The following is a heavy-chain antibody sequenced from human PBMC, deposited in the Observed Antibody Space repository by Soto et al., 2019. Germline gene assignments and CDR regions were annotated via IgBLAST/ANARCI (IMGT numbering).Heavy chain of an antibody. CDR3: ASTLTPHYYGSGSYYNRDYYGMDV. J-gene: IGHJ6*02. V-gene: IGHV3-74*01. Sequence: GGSLRLSCADSGFTFSSYWMHWVRQAPGKGLVWVSRINSDGSRTSYADSVKGRFTISRDNAKNTLYLQMNSLRAEDTAVYYSASTLTPHYYGSGSYYNRDYYGMDVWGQGTTVTVSS. D-gene: IGHD3-10*01. CDR1: GFTFSSYW. CDR2: INSDGSRT.